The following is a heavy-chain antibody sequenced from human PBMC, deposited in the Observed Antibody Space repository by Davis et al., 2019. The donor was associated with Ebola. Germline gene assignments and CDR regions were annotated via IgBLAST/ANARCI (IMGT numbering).Heavy chain of an antibody. CDR1: EFPVSDHY. Sequence: GGSLRLSCSASEFPVSDHYMTWVRQAPGKGLEWVSVIYRGGSTHYADSVKGRFTISRDNSKNTVFLQMNTLRVEDTAVYFCARTQDGYNPSAFDYWGQGTLVTVSS. J-gene: IGHJ4*02. D-gene: IGHD5-24*01. CDR2: IYRGGST. CDR3: ARTQDGYNPSAFDY. V-gene: IGHV3-53*01.